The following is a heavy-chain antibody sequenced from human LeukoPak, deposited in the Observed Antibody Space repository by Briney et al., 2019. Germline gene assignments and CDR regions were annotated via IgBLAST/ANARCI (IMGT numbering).Heavy chain of an antibody. V-gene: IGHV4-59*01. J-gene: IGHJ4*02. CDR3: ARADYYDSSGYYLDGPRCFDY. D-gene: IGHD3-22*01. CDR1: GGSISRYY. CDR2: ISYSGST. Sequence: PSETLSLTCTVSGGSISRYYWRWIRQPPGKGLEWIGYISYSGSTNYNPSLKSRVTISVDTSKNQFSLKLSSVTATDTAVYYCARADYYDSSGYYLDGPRCFDYWGQGTLVTVSS.